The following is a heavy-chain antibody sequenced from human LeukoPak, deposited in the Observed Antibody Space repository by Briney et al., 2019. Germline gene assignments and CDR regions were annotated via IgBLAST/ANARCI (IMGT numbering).Heavy chain of an antibody. CDR2: ISSDGSVT. V-gene: IGHV3-74*03. CDR1: GFTFSSYW. J-gene: IGHJ4*02. Sequence: PGGSLRLSCAASGFTFSSYWMTWVRQDPGKGLVWVSYISSDGSVTKYAASVKGRFTISRDNAVSTLYLQMNSLRVEDTAVYYCVRGSLRLPRSTPDYWGQGTLVTVSS. D-gene: IGHD2-21*02. CDR3: VRGSLRLPRSTPDY.